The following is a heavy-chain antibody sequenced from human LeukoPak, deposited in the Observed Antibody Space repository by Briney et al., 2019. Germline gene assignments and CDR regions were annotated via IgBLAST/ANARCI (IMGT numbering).Heavy chain of an antibody. CDR2: IWYDGSK. CDR3: ARARGVSTGYRPIDY. D-gene: IGHD3-22*01. V-gene: IGHV3-33*01. Sequence: GRSLRLSCAASGLTFSTSGMHWVRQAPGKGLEWVAVIWYDGSKHYAESVKGRFSISRDNSKSTLYLQMNSLRAEDTAVYYCARARGVSTGYRPIDYWGQGTLVTVSS. J-gene: IGHJ4*02. CDR1: GLTFSTSG.